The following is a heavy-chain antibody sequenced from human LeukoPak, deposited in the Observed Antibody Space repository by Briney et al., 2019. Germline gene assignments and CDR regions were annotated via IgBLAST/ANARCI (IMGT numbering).Heavy chain of an antibody. CDR3: ARDRGRPAANDAFDI. V-gene: IGHV3-21*01. Sequence: GGSLRLSCAASGFTFSSYSMNWVRQAPGKGLEWVSSISSSSSYIYYADSVTGRFTISRDNANNSLYLQMNSLRAEDTAVYYCARDRGRPAANDAFDIWGQGTMVTVSS. CDR1: GFTFSSYS. J-gene: IGHJ3*02. D-gene: IGHD2-2*01. CDR2: ISSSSSYI.